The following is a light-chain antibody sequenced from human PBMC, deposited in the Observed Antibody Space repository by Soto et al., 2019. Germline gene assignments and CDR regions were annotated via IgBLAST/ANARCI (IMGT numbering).Light chain of an antibody. J-gene: IGKJ3*01. CDR1: QSVRSTY. Sequence: EIVLAQSPGTLSLSPGEPATLSCRTSQSVRSTYLAWYQQKPGQAPRLIIYDASSRAAGIPDRFSGSGSGINFTLPISRLEPEDFAVYYCQWYGTSFTFGPGTKVDIK. CDR2: DAS. CDR3: QWYGTSFT. V-gene: IGKV3-20*01.